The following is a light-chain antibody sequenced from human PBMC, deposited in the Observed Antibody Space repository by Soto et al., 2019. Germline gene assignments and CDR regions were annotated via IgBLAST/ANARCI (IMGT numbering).Light chain of an antibody. V-gene: IGLV2-14*01. CDR2: EVT. CDR1: SSDIGGYNA. CDR3: NSFSVSHLYV. J-gene: IGLJ1*01. Sequence: QSALTQPASVSGSPGQTITISCTGTSSDIGGYNAVSWYQHHPGKAPKLIIYEVTHRPSGVSDRFSASKSGNTASLTISGLQAEDETDYYCNSFSVSHLYVFGTGTKVTVL.